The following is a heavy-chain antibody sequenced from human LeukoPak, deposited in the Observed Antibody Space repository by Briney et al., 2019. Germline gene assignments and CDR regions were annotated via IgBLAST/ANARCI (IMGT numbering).Heavy chain of an antibody. CDR2: IVVGSGNT. J-gene: IGHJ6*03. V-gene: IGHV1-58*01. CDR1: GFTFTSSA. Sequence: SVKVSCKASGFTFTSSAVQWVRQARGQRLEWIGWIVVGSGNTNYAQKFQERVTITRDMSTSTAYMELSSLRSEDTAVYYCAADGNTRRESYYYYYYMDVWGKGTTVTVSS. CDR3: AADGNTRRESYYYYYYMDV.